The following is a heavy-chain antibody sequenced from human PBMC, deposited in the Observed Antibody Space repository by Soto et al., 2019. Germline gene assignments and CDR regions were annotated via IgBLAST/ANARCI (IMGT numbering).Heavy chain of an antibody. Sequence: SETLSLTCTVSGGSISSYYCSWIRQPPGKGLEWIGYIYYSGSTNYNPSLKSRVTISVDTSKNQFSLKLSSVTAADTAVYYCARDPDYGMDVWGQGTTVTVSS. CDR3: ARDPDYGMDV. V-gene: IGHV4-59*01. J-gene: IGHJ6*02. CDR2: IYYSGST. CDR1: GGSISSYY.